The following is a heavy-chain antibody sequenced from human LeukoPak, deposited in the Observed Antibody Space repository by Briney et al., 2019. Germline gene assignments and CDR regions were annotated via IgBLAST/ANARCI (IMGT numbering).Heavy chain of an antibody. V-gene: IGHV1-69*04. J-gene: IGHJ6*02. Sequence: SVKVSCKASGGTFSSYAISWVRQAPGQGLEWMGRIIPILGIANYAQKFQGRVTITADKSTSTAYMELSSLRSEDTAVYYCARDRMGFCSSTSCSEYYYYGMDVWGQGTTVTVSS. CDR3: ARDRMGFCSSTSCSEYYYYGMDV. CDR1: GGTFSSYA. D-gene: IGHD2-2*01. CDR2: IIPILGIA.